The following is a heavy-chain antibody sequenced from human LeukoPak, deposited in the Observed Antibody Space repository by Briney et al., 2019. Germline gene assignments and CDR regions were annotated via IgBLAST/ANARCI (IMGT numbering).Heavy chain of an antibody. D-gene: IGHD5-12*01. Sequence: SETLSLTCTVSGASISSGGYYWNWIRQPPGKGLEWIGYIYYSRSTSYSPSLKSRLTISVDTSKNQFSLKLSSVTAADTAVYYCARDGYDSGYFDYWGQGTLVTVSS. V-gene: IGHV4-30-4*01. CDR3: ARDGYDSGYFDY. CDR1: GASISSGGYY. CDR2: IYYSRST. J-gene: IGHJ4*02.